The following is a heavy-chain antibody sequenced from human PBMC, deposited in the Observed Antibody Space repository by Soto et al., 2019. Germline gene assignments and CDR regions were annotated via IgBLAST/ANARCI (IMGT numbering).Heavy chain of an antibody. D-gene: IGHD2-15*01. Sequence: QVQLVQSGAEVKKPGASVKVSCKASGYTFTSYAMHWVRQAPGQRLEWMGWINAGNGNTKYSQKFQGRVTITRDTSESTAYMELSSLRSEDTAVYYCARYGAIGYCSGGSCYSVDAFDIWGQGTMVTVSS. V-gene: IGHV1-3*01. CDR3: ARYGAIGYCSGGSCYSVDAFDI. CDR2: INAGNGNT. CDR1: GYTFTSYA. J-gene: IGHJ3*02.